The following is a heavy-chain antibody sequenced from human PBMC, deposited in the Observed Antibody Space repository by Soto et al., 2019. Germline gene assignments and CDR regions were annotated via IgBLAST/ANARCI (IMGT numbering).Heavy chain of an antibody. J-gene: IGHJ5*02. V-gene: IGHV1-18*01. CDR1: GYTFTSYG. CDR2: ISAYNGNT. CDR3: ARKGEDYGDDPNWFDP. Sequence: QVPLVQSGAEVKKPGASVKVSCKASGYTFTSYGISWVRQAPGQGLEWMGWISAYNGNTNYAQKLQGRVTMTTDTATSTAYMELRSLRSDDTAVYYCARKGEDYGDDPNWFDPWGQGTLVTVSS. D-gene: IGHD4-17*01.